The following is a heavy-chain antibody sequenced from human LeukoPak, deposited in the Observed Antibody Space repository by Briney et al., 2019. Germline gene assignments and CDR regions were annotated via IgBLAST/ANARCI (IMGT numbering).Heavy chain of an antibody. CDR2: ISYDGSNK. CDR3: ARLEIVGAANAFDI. Sequence: PGGSLRLSCAASGFTFSSYAMHWVRQAPGKGLEWVAVISYDGSNKYYADPVKGRFTISRDNSKNTLYLQMNSLRAEDTAVYYCARLEIVGAANAFDIWGQGTMVTVSS. J-gene: IGHJ3*02. V-gene: IGHV3-30-3*01. CDR1: GFTFSSYA. D-gene: IGHD1-26*01.